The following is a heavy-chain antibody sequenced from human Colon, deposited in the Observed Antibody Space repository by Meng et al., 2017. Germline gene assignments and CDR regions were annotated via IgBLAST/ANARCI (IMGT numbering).Heavy chain of an antibody. J-gene: IGHJ4*02. D-gene: IGHD5-18*01. CDR3: ARDGKDIYGLDY. CDR1: GFTFSSYA. CDR2: ISYDGTNK. V-gene: IGHV3-30-3*01. Sequence: QVQLVESGGGVVQPGRYLRLSCAASGFTFSSYAMHWVRQAPGKGLEWVAVISYDGTNKYYADSVKGRFTISRDNSKNTLYLQMNSLRAEDTAVYYCARDGKDIYGLDYWGQGTLVTVSS.